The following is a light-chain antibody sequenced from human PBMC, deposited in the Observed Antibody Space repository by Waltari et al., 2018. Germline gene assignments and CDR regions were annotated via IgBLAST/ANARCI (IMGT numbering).Light chain of an antibody. Sequence: EIVLTHSPGTLSLSLGERATVSCRASQSVSRALAGYQQKPGQAPRLLIYGASTRATGIPDRFSGSGSGTDFSLTISRLEPDDFAVYYCQHYLRLPVTFGQGTTVEI. CDR3: QHYLRLPVT. CDR2: GAS. V-gene: IGKV3-20*01. CDR1: QSVSRA. J-gene: IGKJ1*01.